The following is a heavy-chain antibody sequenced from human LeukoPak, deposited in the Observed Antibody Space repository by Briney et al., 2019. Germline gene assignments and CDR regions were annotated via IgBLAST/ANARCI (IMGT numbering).Heavy chain of an antibody. CDR2: ISGSGNST. CDR1: GLTFSSYA. V-gene: IGHV3-23*01. D-gene: IGHD2-21*01. J-gene: IGHJ6*03. Sequence: PGGSLRLSCAASGLTFSSYAMNWVRQAPGKGLEWVSAISGSGNSTYYADSVKGRFTISRDNSKNTLYLQMNSLRAEDTAVYYCAKVDWANYDHYYYMDVWGKGTTVTVSS. CDR3: AKVDWANYDHYYYMDV.